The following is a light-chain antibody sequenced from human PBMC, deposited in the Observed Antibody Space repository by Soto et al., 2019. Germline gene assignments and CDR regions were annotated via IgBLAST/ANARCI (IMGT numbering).Light chain of an antibody. J-gene: IGKJ5*01. CDR2: LGS. Sequence: DIVLTQSPLSLPVTPGEPASISCRSSHSLLHYNGHNFLNWYLQKPGQSPQVLIYLGSNRASGVPDRFSGSGSGTDFTLKSSRVEAEDVGVYYCMQALQTPLTFGQGTRL. CDR3: MQALQTPLT. V-gene: IGKV2-28*01. CDR1: HSLLHYNGHNF.